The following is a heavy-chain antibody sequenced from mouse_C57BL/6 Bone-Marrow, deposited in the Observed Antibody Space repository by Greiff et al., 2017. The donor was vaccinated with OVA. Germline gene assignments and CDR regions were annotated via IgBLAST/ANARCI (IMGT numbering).Heavy chain of an antibody. J-gene: IGHJ3*01. CDR3: ARSDYGSSPGFAY. Sequence: QVQLQQSGPELVKPGASVKISCKASGYAFSSSWMNWVQQRPGKGLEWIGRIYPGDGDTNYNGKFKGKATLTADKSSSTAYMQLSSLTSEDSAVYFCARSDYGSSPGFAYWGQGTLVTVSA. CDR2: IYPGDGDT. V-gene: IGHV1-82*01. CDR1: GYAFSSSW. D-gene: IGHD1-1*01.